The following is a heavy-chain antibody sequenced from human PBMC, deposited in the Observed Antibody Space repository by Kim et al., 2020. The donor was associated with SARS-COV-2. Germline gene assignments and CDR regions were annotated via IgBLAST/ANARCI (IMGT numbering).Heavy chain of an antibody. V-gene: IGHV4-31*02. D-gene: IGHD3-22*01. J-gene: IGHJ3*02. Sequence: SLKGRVTISVDTSKNQFSLKLSSVTAADTAVYYCARTPIIMIVVVDAFDIWGQGTMVTVSS. CDR3: ARTPIIMIVVVDAFDI.